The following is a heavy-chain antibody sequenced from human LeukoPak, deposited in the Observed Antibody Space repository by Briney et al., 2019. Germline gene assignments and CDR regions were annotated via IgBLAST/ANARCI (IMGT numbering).Heavy chain of an antibody. V-gene: IGHV4-59*08. Sequence: KSSETLSLTCTVSGGSISSFYWSWIRQTPGKGLEWIGYIYHSGSTNYNPSLKSRVTISVDTSKNQFSLKLSSVTAADTAVYYCASLYYYDSSGYDAFDIWGQGTMVTVSS. CDR2: IYHSGST. CDR1: GGSISSFY. CDR3: ASLYYYDSSGYDAFDI. D-gene: IGHD3-22*01. J-gene: IGHJ3*02.